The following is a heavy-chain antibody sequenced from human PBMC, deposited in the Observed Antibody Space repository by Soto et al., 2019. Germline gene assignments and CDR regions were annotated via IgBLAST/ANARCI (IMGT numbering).Heavy chain of an antibody. CDR2: INHSGST. Sequence: PSETLSLTCAVYGGSFSGYYWSWIRQPPGKGLEWIGEINHSGSTNYNPSLKSRVTISVDTSKNQFSLKLSSVTAADTAVYYCARGGVTSVSAWAELLFGESAYGMDVWGQGTTVTVSS. CDR1: GGSFSGYY. D-gene: IGHD3-10*01. J-gene: IGHJ6*02. CDR3: ARGGVTSVSAWAELLFGESAYGMDV. V-gene: IGHV4-34*01.